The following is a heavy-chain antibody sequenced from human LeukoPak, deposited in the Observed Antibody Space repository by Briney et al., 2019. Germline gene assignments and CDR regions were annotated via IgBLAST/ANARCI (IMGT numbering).Heavy chain of an antibody. D-gene: IGHD2-2*01. J-gene: IGHJ4*02. CDR2: IIPIFGTA. CDR3: ARGVVPAAKFDY. V-gene: IGHV1-69*13. Sequence: SVKVSCKASGGTFSSYAISWVRQAPGQGLEWMGGIIPIFGTANYAQKFQGRVTITADESTSTAYMELSSLRSEDTAAYYCARGVVPAAKFDYWGQGTLVTVSS. CDR1: GGTFSSYA.